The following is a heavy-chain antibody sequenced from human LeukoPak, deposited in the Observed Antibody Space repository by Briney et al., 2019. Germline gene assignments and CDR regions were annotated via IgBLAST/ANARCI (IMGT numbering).Heavy chain of an antibody. CDR3: ARAPARFPHSYGYYYYYGMDV. V-gene: IGHV1-69*01. Sequence: GSSVKVSCKASGGTFSSYAISWVRPAPGQGLEWMGGIIPIFGTANYAQKFQGRVTITADESTSTAYMELSSLRSEDTAVYYCARAPARFPHSYGYYYYYGMDVWGQGTTVTVSS. D-gene: IGHD5-18*01. CDR2: IIPIFGTA. CDR1: GGTFSSYA. J-gene: IGHJ6*02.